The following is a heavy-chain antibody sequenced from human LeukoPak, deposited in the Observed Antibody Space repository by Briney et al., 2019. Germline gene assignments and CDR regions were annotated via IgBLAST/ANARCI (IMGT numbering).Heavy chain of an antibody. CDR3: ARVPQSEYGSGSYYSFYYYYGMDV. CDR2: ISAYNGNT. J-gene: IGHJ6*02. V-gene: IGHV1-18*01. Sequence: ASVKVSCKASGGTFSSYAISWVRQAPGQGLEWMGWISAYNGNTNYAQKLQGRVTMTTDTSTSTAYMELRSLRSDDTAVYYCARVPQSEYGSGSYYSFYYYYGMDVWGQGTTVTVSS. D-gene: IGHD3-10*01. CDR1: GGTFSSYA.